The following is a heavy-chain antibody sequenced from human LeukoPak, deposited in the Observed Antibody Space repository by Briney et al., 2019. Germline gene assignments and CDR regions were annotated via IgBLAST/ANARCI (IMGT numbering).Heavy chain of an antibody. D-gene: IGHD1-20*01. CDR3: AREAGNWNDELGVNY. V-gene: IGHV1-2*02. Sequence: ASVKVSCKASGYTFTGYYMHWVRQAPGQGLEWMGWINPNSGGTNYAQKFQGRVTMTRDTSISTAYMELRRLRSDDTAVYYCAREAGNWNDELGVNYWGQGTLVTVSS. CDR2: INPNSGGT. CDR1: GYTFTGYY. J-gene: IGHJ4*02.